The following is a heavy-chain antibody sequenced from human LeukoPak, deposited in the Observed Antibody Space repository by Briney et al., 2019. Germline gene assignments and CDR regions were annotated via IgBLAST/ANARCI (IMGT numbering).Heavy chain of an antibody. CDR1: GGSLSSSSYY. V-gene: IGHV4-39*07. D-gene: IGHD3-9*01. Sequence: SETLSLTCTVSGGSLSSSSYYWGWIRQPPGTGLEWIGSIYYSGSTYYNPSLKSRVAISVDTSKNQFYLKMNSVTAADTAVYYCARNPPTIFGHFDLWGRGTLVTVSS. J-gene: IGHJ2*01. CDR3: ARNPPTIFGHFDL. CDR2: IYYSGST.